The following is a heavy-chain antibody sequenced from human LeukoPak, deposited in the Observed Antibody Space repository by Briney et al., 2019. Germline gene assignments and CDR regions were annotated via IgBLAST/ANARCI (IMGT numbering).Heavy chain of an antibody. J-gene: IGHJ4*02. V-gene: IGHV3-21*01. CDR3: AKVKLDTAMVFDY. Sequence: PGGSLRLSCAASGFTFSSYSMNWVRQAPGKGLEWVSSISSSSSYIYYADSVKGRFTISRDNAKNSLYLQMNSLRAEDTAVYYCAKVKLDTAMVFDYWGQGTLVTVSS. CDR1: GFTFSSYS. D-gene: IGHD5-18*01. CDR2: ISSSSSYI.